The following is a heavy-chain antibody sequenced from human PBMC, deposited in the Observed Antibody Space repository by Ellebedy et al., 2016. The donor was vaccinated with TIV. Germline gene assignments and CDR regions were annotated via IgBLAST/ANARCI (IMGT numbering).Heavy chain of an antibody. CDR1: GGSISSHY. CDR2: IYDSGST. V-gene: IGHV4-59*11. D-gene: IGHD2-15*01. J-gene: IGHJ4*02. CDR3: ARFRGGGGSSYFDH. Sequence: SETLSLXXTVSGGSISSHYWSWIRQSPGKGLEWIGYIYDSGSTNYNPSLKSRVTISGDTSKNQFSLKLSSVTAADTAMYYCARFRGGGGSSYFDHWGQGTLVTVSS.